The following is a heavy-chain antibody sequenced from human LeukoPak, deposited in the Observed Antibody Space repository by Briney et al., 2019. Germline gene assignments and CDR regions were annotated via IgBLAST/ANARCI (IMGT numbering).Heavy chain of an antibody. CDR3: ARQVVIALNWFDP. V-gene: IGHV4-61*02. D-gene: IGHD2-21*01. J-gene: IGHJ5*02. CDR2: IYTSGST. Sequence: SQTLSLTCTVSGGSIRSGSYYWSSIRQPAGTGLEWIGRIYTSGSTNYNPSLKSRVTISVDTSKNPSSLKLSSVTAADTAVYYCARQVVIALNWFDPWGQGTLVTVSS. CDR1: GGSIRSGSYY.